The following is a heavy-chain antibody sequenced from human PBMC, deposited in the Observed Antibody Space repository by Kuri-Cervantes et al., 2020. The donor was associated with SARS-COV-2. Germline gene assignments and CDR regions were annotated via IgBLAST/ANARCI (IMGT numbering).Heavy chain of an antibody. J-gene: IGHJ6*02. CDR2: IIPIFGTA. CDR1: GGTFSSYA. D-gene: IGHD4-17*01. Sequence: SVKVSCKASGGTFSSYAISWVRQAPGQGLEWMGGIIPIFGTANYAQKFQGRVTITADESTSTAYMGLSSLRSEDTAVYYCARVEEYGDSYYYYYGMDVWGQGTTVTVSS. V-gene: IGHV1-69*13. CDR3: ARVEEYGDSYYYYYGMDV.